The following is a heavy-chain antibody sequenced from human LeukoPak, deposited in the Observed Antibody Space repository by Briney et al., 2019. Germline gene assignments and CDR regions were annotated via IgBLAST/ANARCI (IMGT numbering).Heavy chain of an antibody. CDR2: IDHSGST. CDR3: AREGRPITMVRGPGGWFDP. Sequence: SETLSLTCAVYGGSFSGYYWSWIRQPPGKGLEWIGEIDHSGSTNYNPSLKSRVTISVDTSKNQFSLKLSSVTAADTAVYYCAREGRPITMVRGPGGWFDPWGQGTLVTVSS. J-gene: IGHJ5*02. V-gene: IGHV4-34*01. D-gene: IGHD3-10*01. CDR1: GGSFSGYY.